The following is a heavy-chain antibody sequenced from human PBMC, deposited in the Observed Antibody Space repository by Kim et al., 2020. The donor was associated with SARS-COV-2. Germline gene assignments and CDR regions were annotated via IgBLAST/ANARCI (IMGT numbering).Heavy chain of an antibody. Sequence: SETLSLTCSVSGASISSYYWSWIRQPPGKGLEWIGYSYYSGSTNYNPSLKSRVTMSVDTSKNQFSLLLSSVTAADTAVYYCARLYSSGWCLDYGGQGTLVTVSS. J-gene: IGHJ4*02. CDR1: GASISSYY. D-gene: IGHD6-19*01. CDR3: ARLYSSGWCLDY. V-gene: IGHV4-59*01. CDR2: SYYSGST.